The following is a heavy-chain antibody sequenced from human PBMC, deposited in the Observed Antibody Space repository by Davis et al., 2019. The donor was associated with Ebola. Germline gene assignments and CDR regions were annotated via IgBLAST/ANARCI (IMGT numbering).Heavy chain of an antibody. CDR1: GFTFSGSA. V-gene: IGHV3-73*01. CDR2: IRSKANSYAT. Sequence: GGSLRLSCAASGFTFSGSAMHWVRQASGKGLEWVGRIRSKANSYATAYAASVKGRFTISRDDSKNTAYLQMNSLKTEDTAVYYCARGLYYGSGHFDYWGQGTLVTVSS. J-gene: IGHJ4*02. D-gene: IGHD3-10*01. CDR3: ARGLYYGSGHFDY.